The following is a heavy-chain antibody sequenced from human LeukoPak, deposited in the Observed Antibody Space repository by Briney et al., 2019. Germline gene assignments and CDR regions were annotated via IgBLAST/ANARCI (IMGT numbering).Heavy chain of an antibody. V-gene: IGHV3-30*02. Sequence: EGSLRLSCVASGFTFNNYGMHWVRQAPGKGLEWVSFIRYDGTNLYYTNSVKGRFTISRDNSRSTLYLQMNSLKTEDTAMYYCAKGAPNLPDYWGQGTLVTVSS. CDR2: IRYDGTNL. CDR1: GFTFNNYG. J-gene: IGHJ4*02. CDR3: AKGAPNLPDY.